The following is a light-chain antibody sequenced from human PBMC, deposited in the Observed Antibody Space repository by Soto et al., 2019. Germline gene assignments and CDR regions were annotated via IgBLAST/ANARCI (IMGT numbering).Light chain of an antibody. CDR1: QSVEHF. V-gene: IGKV1-39*01. CDR3: QQSYSATWT. Sequence: DIQMTQSPSSLSASVGDRVTITCRPSQSVEHFLNWYQQKPGTAPKLLIYAASLMQPGVPSRFSGSGSGTDFTLTISSLQPEDFATYYCQQSYSATWTFGQGTKV. CDR2: AAS. J-gene: IGKJ1*01.